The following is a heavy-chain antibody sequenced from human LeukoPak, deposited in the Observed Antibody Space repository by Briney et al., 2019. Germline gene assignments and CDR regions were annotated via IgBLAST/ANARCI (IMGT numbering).Heavy chain of an antibody. V-gene: IGHV3-7*01. CDR2: IKEDGSEK. CDR3: ARDRGWLQFDY. Sequence: GGSLRLSCAASGFTFSSYAMSWVRQVPGKGLEWVANIKEDGSEKYYVDSVKGRFTISRDNAKNSLYLQMNSLRAEDTAVYYCARDRGWLQFDYWGQGTLATVSS. D-gene: IGHD5-24*01. CDR1: GFTFSSYA. J-gene: IGHJ4*02.